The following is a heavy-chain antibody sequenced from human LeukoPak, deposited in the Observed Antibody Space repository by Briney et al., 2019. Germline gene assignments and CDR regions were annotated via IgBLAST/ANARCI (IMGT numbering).Heavy chain of an antibody. Sequence: SETLSLTCTVSGGSITYYYWNWIRQPPGKGLEWIGYIYYSGSANSNPSLKSRVTISVDTSKNQFSLKLSSVTAADTAVYYCAREIVGDNYGMDVWGQGTTVTVSS. D-gene: IGHD1-26*01. J-gene: IGHJ6*02. CDR3: AREIVGDNYGMDV. V-gene: IGHV4-59*01. CDR1: GGSITYYY. CDR2: IYYSGSA.